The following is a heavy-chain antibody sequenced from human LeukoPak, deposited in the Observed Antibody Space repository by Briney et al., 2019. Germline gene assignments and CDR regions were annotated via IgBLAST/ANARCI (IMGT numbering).Heavy chain of an antibody. CDR2: IYYSGST. Sequence: SETLSLTCTVSGGSISSHYWSWIRQPPGKGLEWIGYIYYSGSTNYNPSLKSRVTISVDTSKNQFSLKLSSVTAADPAVYYCARGGWGYDFWSGYYTGIGAFFDYWGQGTLVTVSS. J-gene: IGHJ4*02. CDR3: ARGGWGYDFWSGYYTGIGAFFDY. V-gene: IGHV4-59*11. D-gene: IGHD3-3*01. CDR1: GGSISSHY.